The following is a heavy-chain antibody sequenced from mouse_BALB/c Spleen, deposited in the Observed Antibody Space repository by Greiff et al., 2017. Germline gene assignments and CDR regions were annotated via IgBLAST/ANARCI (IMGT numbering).Heavy chain of an antibody. V-gene: IGHV2-9*02. Sequence: QVQLKQSGPGLVAPSQSLSITCTVSGFSLTSYGVHWVRQPPGKGLEWLGVIWAGGSTNYNSALMSRLSISKDNSKSQVFLKMNSLQTDDTAMYYCARGGGSSNWDLFDYWGQGTTLTVSS. CDR1: GFSLTSYG. D-gene: IGHD4-1*01. CDR2: IWAGGST. J-gene: IGHJ2*01. CDR3: ARGGGSSNWDLFDY.